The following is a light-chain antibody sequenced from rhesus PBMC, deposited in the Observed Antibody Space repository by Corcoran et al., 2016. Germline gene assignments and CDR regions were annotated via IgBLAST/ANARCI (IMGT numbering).Light chain of an antibody. CDR2: DAS. V-gene: IGKV3-17*01. Sequence: EIVLTQSPATLSLSPGERATLSCRVSQSVSSSLAWYQQKPGQAPQLLIYDASSRATGIPDRFSGSGSGTGFTLTISSLGPEDVGVYCCQQYSNWPLTFGGGTKVELK. J-gene: IGKJ4*01. CDR3: QQYSNWPLT. CDR1: QSVSSS.